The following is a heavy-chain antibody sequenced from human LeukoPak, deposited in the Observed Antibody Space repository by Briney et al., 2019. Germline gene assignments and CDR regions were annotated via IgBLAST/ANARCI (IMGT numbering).Heavy chain of an antibody. Sequence: KPSETLSLTCTVSGGSTSSGGYYWSWIRQPPGKGLEWIGYIYYSGSTNYNPSLKSRVTISVDTSKNQFSLKLSSVTAADTAVYYCARAIYPNYYDSSGYYIDYYYYGMDVWGQGTTVTVSS. V-gene: IGHV4-61*08. J-gene: IGHJ6*02. CDR1: GGSTSSGGYY. CDR2: IYYSGST. CDR3: ARAIYPNYYDSSGYYIDYYYYGMDV. D-gene: IGHD3-22*01.